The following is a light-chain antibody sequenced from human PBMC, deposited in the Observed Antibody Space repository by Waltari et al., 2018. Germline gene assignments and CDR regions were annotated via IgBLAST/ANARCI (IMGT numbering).Light chain of an antibody. CDR1: QSDFYNATNKNY. CDR2: WAS. V-gene: IGKV4-1*01. Sequence: DIVMTQSPDSLAVSLGERATISCKSSQSDFYNATNKNYLTWYQQKPGQPPKVLIYWASTRDSGVPDRVSGSGSGTDFTLTISGLQAEDVAVYYCQLYYSNPPFFTFGPGTKVDIK. J-gene: IGKJ3*01. CDR3: QLYYSNPPFFT.